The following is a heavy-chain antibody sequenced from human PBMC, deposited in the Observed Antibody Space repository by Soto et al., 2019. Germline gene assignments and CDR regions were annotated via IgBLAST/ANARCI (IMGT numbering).Heavy chain of an antibody. V-gene: IGHV4-39*01. CDR2: IYYGGSN. D-gene: IGHD3-22*01. Sequence: PSETLSLTCTLSGGSLSSSSYYWGWIREPPGKVLEWICNIYYGGSNNYIPTLKSRATIPVYTSKNQFSLKLRSVSAGDTAVYYCAMLDSSGYYYFDYWGQGTPVTVSS. CDR1: GGSLSSSSYY. CDR3: AMLDSSGYYYFDY. J-gene: IGHJ4*02.